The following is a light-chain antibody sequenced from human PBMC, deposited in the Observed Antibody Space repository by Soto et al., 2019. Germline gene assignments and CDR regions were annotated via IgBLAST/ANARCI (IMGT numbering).Light chain of an antibody. J-gene: IGKJ4*01. CDR1: QSVNNY. CDR2: DAS. CDR3: QQRSNWLT. Sequence: EIVMTQSPATLSLSPGERATLSCRASQSVNNYLAWYQQKPGQAPRLLIYDASNRATGIPARFSGSASGTDFTLTISRLEPEDFAVYYCQQRSNWLTFGGGTKVEIK. V-gene: IGKV3-11*01.